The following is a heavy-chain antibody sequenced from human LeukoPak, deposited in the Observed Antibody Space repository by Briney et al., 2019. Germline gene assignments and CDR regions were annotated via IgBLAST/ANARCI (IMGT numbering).Heavy chain of an antibody. CDR2: ISSSTTII. CDR1: GFTFSSYG. J-gene: IGHJ5*02. Sequence: PGGSLRLSCAASGFTFSSYGMNWVRQAPGKGLEWVSYISSSTTIIYYASSVKGRFTISRDNAKNSLYLQMNSLRAEDTAVYYCATSGGSYWSWGQGTLVTVSS. V-gene: IGHV3-48*01. CDR3: ATSGGSYWS. D-gene: IGHD1-26*01.